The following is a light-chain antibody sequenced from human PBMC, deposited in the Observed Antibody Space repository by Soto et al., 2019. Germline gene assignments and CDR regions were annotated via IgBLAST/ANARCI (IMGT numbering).Light chain of an antibody. CDR1: QSVSSS. V-gene: IGKV3-11*01. CDR2: DAS. Sequence: EIVLTQSPAILSLSPGERATLSCRASQSVSSSLAWYQQKPGQAPRLLIYDASNRATGIPARFSGSGSGTDFTLTISSLEPEDFAVYYCQQRSNWPLTFGGGTKVDIK. J-gene: IGKJ4*01. CDR3: QQRSNWPLT.